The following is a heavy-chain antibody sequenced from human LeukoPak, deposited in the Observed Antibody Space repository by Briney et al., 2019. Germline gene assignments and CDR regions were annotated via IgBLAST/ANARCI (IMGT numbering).Heavy chain of an antibody. CDR2: INHSGST. J-gene: IGHJ6*03. V-gene: IGHV4-34*01. CDR1: GGSFSGYY. CDR3: ARHFPCTSCPPLFFSDYYYYMDV. Sequence: SETLSLTCAVYGGSFSGYYWSWIRQPPGKGLEWIGEINHSGSTNYNPSLKSRVTISVDTSKNQFSLKLSSVTAADTSVYYCARHFPCTSCPPLFFSDYYYYMDVWGKGTTVTVSS. D-gene: IGHD2-2*01.